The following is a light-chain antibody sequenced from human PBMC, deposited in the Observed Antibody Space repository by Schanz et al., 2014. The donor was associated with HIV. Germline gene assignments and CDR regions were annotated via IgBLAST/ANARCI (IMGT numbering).Light chain of an antibody. J-gene: IGKJ1*01. V-gene: IGKV1-5*03. CDR1: QSIGSW. CDR2: KTS. Sequence: DIQMTQSPSTLSASVGDRVTITCRASQSIGSWLAWYQQRPGESPKLLIYKTSGLESGVPSRFSGSGSGTEFTLTISSLQSDDSSTYFCQQYKTEPWTFGQGTKVEVK. CDR3: QQYKTEPWT.